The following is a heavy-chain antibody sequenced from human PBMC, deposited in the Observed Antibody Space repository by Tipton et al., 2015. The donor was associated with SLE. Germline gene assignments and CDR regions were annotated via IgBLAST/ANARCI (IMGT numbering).Heavy chain of an antibody. CDR3: ARGGIQLWNWFDP. CDR1: GGSLTGDY. V-gene: IGHV4-59*01. J-gene: IGHJ5*02. Sequence: LRLSCTVSGGSLTGDYRSWIRQPPGKGLEWIGYIFYSGSTNYNPSLESRVTISIDTSRNQFSLKLSSATAADTAVYYCARGGIQLWNWFDPWGQGTLVTVSS. CDR2: IFYSGST. D-gene: IGHD5-18*01.